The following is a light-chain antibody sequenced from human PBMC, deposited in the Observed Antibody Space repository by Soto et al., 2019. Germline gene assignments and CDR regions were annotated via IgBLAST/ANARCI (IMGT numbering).Light chain of an antibody. Sequence: QSVLTQPASVSGSPGQSITISCTGTSSDVGNYNLVSWYQQHPGEAPKLLIYEGSKRPSGVSNRFSGSKFGNTASLTISGLQAEDGVDYYCCSYAGDSTWVFGGGTKLPVL. CDR3: CSYAGDSTWV. V-gene: IGLV2-23*01. CDR2: EGS. CDR1: SSDVGNYNL. J-gene: IGLJ3*02.